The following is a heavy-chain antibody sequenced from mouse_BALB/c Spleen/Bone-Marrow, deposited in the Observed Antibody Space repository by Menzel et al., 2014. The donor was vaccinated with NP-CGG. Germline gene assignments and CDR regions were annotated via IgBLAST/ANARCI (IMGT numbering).Heavy chain of an antibody. V-gene: IGHV4-1*02. CDR3: ARPGSPLVDYWYFDV. CDR2: INPDSSTI. Sequence: EVKLMESGGGLVQPGGSLKLSCAASGFDFSRYWMSWVRQASGKGLEWIGEINPDSSTINYTPSLKDKFIISRDNAKNTLYLQMSKVRSEDTALYYCARPGSPLVDYWYFDVWGAETTVTVSS. CDR1: GFDFSRYW. J-gene: IGHJ1*01. D-gene: IGHD6-2*01.